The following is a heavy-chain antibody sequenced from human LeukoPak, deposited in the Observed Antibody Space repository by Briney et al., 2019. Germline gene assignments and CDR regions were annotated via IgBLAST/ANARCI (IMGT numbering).Heavy chain of an antibody. CDR1: GGSFSGYY. D-gene: IGHD5-12*01. J-gene: IGHJ4*02. CDR2: INHSGST. V-gene: IGHV4-34*01. CDR3: ARGSGSGYGTYYFDY. Sequence: SSETLSLTCAVYGGSFSGYYWSWIRRPPGKGLEWIGEINHSGSTNYNPSLKSRVTISVDTSKNQFSLKLSSVTAADTAVYYCARGSGSGYGTYYFDYWGQGTLVTVSS.